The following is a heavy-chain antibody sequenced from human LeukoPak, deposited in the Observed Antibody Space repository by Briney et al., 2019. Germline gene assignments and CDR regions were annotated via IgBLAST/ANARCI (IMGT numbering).Heavy chain of an antibody. CDR2: FYNSGRS. V-gene: IGHV4-4*08. D-gene: IGHD3-3*01. Sequence: SETLSLTCTVSDDSISDYYRGWIRQPPGKGLEWIGYFYNSGRSTYNPSLKSRVTISVDTSKNQFSLKLSSVTAADTAVYYCARVGHTIFGPEDIWGQGTMVTVSS. J-gene: IGHJ3*02. CDR3: ARVGHTIFGPEDI. CDR1: DDSISDYY.